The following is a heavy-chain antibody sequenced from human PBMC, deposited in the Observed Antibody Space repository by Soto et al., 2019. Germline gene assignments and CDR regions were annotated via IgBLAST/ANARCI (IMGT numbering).Heavy chain of an antibody. CDR2: LSGSGGTT. CDR3: AKQRADYGSGADTFYFDS. D-gene: IGHD3-10*01. J-gene: IGHJ4*02. Sequence: GWSLRLSCTVSGVTFSNYAMNWVRQAPGKGLEWVSSLSGSGGTTYYADSVKGRFIISRDNSKNTLYLLMNSLRAEDTALYYCAKQRADYGSGADTFYFDSWGQG. CDR1: GVTFSNYA. V-gene: IGHV3-23*01.